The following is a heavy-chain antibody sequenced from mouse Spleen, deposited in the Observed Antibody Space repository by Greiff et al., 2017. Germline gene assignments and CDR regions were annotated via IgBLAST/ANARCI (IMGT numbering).Heavy chain of an antibody. CDR3: ASSLGLGEALDY. Sequence: VQLQQSGTELVKPGASVKLSCKASGYTFTSYWMHWVKQRPGQGLEWIGNINPSNGGTNYNEKFKSKATLTVDKSSSTAYMQLSSLTSEDSAVYYCASSLGLGEALDYWGQGTSVTVSS. V-gene: IGHV1-53*01. CDR1: GYTFTSYW. J-gene: IGHJ4*01. CDR2: INPSNGGT. D-gene: IGHD4-1*01.